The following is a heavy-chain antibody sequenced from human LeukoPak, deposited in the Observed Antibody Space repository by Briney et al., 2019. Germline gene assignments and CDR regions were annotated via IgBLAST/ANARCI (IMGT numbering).Heavy chain of an antibody. D-gene: IGHD1-7*01. Sequence: ASVKVSCKASGYTFTSYDMNWVRQAPGQGLEWMGWINTNTGNPTYAQGFTGRFVFSLDTSVSTAYLQISSLKAEDTAVYYCARASMELRYPSNWFDPWGQGTLVTVSS. J-gene: IGHJ5*02. CDR3: ARASMELRYPSNWFDP. CDR1: GYTFTSYD. CDR2: INTNTGNP. V-gene: IGHV7-4-1*02.